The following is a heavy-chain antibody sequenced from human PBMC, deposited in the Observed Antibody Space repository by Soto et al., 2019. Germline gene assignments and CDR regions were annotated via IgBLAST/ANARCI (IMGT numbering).Heavy chain of an antibody. D-gene: IGHD2-15*01. CDR1: GYTFTSSG. CDR3: ARAPTLAADGDEWFDP. Sequence: ASVKVSCTASGYTFTSSGITWVRQTPGQGHEWMGWISAYNGNTNYAQEHKGRVTMTTDTSTSTAYIELRSLRSDDTAVFYCARAPTLAADGDEWFDPWGQGNLVTVSS. V-gene: IGHV1-18*01. J-gene: IGHJ5*02. CDR2: ISAYNGNT.